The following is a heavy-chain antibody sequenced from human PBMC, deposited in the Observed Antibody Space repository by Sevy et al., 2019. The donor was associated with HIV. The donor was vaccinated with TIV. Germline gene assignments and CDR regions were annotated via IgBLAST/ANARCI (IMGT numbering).Heavy chain of an antibody. CDR3: ARGGNDFWSGYYRFDY. Sequence: SETLSLTYTVSGGSISSSSYYWGWIRQPPGKGLEWIGSIYYSGSTYYNPSLKSRVTISVDTSKNQFSLKLSSVTAADTAVYYCARGGNDFWSGYYRFDYWGQGTLVTVSS. CDR1: GGSISSSSYY. CDR2: IYYSGST. J-gene: IGHJ4*02. V-gene: IGHV4-39*01. D-gene: IGHD3-3*01.